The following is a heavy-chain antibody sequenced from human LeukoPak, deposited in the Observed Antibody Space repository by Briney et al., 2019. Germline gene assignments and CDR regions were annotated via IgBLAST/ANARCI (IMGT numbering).Heavy chain of an antibody. D-gene: IGHD4-17*01. CDR3: GRSGRGYGDYPRWVEP. J-gene: IGHJ5*02. CDR2: IYYSGST. CDR1: GGSISSSSYY. V-gene: IGHV4-39*07. Sequence: SETLSLTCSVSGGSISSSSYYWGWIRQPPGKGLEWIGSIYYSGSTYYNPSLKSRVTISVDTSKNQFSLKLSSVTAADTAVYYCGRSGRGYGDYPRWVEPWGQGTLVTVSS.